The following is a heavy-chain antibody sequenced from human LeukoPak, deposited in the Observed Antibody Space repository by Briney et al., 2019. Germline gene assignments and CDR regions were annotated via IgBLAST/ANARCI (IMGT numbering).Heavy chain of an antibody. Sequence: PSETLSLTCAVYGGSFSGYYWSWIRQPPGKGLEWNGEINHSGSTNYNPSLKSRVTISVDTSKNQFSLKLSSVTAADTAVYYWAREVVVITHFDYWGQGTLVTVSS. J-gene: IGHJ4*02. CDR1: GGSFSGYY. CDR3: AREVVVITHFDY. D-gene: IGHD3-22*01. CDR2: INHSGST. V-gene: IGHV4-34*01.